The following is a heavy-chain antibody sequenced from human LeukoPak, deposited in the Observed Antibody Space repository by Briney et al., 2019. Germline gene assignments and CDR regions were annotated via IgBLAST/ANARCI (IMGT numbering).Heavy chain of an antibody. J-gene: IGHJ6*03. CDR1: GYTFTSYD. V-gene: IGHV1-8*03. CDR2: MNPNSGNT. D-gene: IGHD6-13*01. CDR3: ARGLSSSWYVSTYYYYYYYMDV. Sequence: GASVKVSCKASGYTFTSYDINWVRQATGQGLEWMGWMNPNSGNTGYAQKFQGRVTITRNTSISTAYMELSSLRSEDTAVYYCARGLSSSWYVSTYYYYYYYMDVWGKGTTVTVSS.